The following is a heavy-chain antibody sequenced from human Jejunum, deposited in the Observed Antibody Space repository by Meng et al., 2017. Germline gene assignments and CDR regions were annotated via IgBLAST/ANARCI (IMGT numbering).Heavy chain of an antibody. CDR2: INKNASAT. CDR3: EPESTGDH. Sequence: EVHLVGSGGVLVQPGVSLRLSCAASGLTFSGHWMHWVRQAPGKGLFWVSRINKNASATYYADSVKGRFIISRDNAKNTLYLQINSLRAEDTGVYYCEPESTGDHWGQGTLVTVSS. D-gene: IGHD2-8*02. V-gene: IGHV3-74*01. J-gene: IGHJ4*02. CDR1: GLTFSGHW.